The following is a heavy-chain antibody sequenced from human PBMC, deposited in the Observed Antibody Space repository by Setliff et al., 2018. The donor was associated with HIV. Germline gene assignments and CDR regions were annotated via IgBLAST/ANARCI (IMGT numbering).Heavy chain of an antibody. CDR1: GYTFTGYY. D-gene: IGHD1-1*01. V-gene: IGHV1-2*02. CDR3: ARDDLTFILDLDY. J-gene: IGHJ4*02. Sequence: ASVKVSCKASGYTFTGYYIHWVRQAPGQGLEWLGWINPNTGDTNYAQRFQGRVTMTSDTSISTAYMELSRLTSDDSAVYYCARDDLTFILDLDYWGQGTLVTVS. CDR2: INPNTGDT.